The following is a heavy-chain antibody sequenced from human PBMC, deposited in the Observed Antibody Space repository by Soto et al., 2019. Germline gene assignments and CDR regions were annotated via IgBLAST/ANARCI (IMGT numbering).Heavy chain of an antibody. CDR1: GGSISGSY. J-gene: IGHJ4*02. CDR2: VYYTGST. V-gene: IGHV4-59*01. CDR3: ARSDAVPGANIDY. Sequence: PSETLSLTCIVSGGSISGSYWSWIRQSPGKGLEWLGYVYYTGSTNYSPSLRSRVSISVDTSKNEFSLRLSSVTAADTAVYFCARSDAVPGANIDYWGQGTPAPVSS. D-gene: IGHD6-19*01.